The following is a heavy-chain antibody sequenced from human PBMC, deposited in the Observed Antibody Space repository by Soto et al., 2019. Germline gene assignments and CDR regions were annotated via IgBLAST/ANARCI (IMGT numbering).Heavy chain of an antibody. V-gene: IGHV4-4*02. D-gene: IGHD5-12*01. CDR1: SGCISSSNW. CDR2: IYHSGST. J-gene: IGHJ3*02. Sequence: SETLSLTCAVSSGCISSSNWWSWVRQPPGKGLEWIGEIYHSGSTNYNPSLKSRVTISVDKSKNQFSLKLSSVTAADTAVYYCARDRGGYGSDAFDIWGQGTMVTVS. CDR3: ARDRGGYGSDAFDI.